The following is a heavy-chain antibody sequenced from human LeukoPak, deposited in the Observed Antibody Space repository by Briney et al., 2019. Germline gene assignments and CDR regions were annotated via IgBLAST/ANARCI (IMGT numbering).Heavy chain of an antibody. Sequence: PGRSLRLSCAASGFTFSSYGMHWVRQAPGKGLEWVAVIWYDGGNKYYADSVKGRFTISRDNSKNTLYLQMNSLRAEDTAVYYCASGSPDNSSGYSYNYYFDYWGQGTLVTVSS. CDR3: ASGSPDNSSGYSYNYYFDY. CDR2: IWYDGGNK. D-gene: IGHD3-22*01. J-gene: IGHJ4*02. V-gene: IGHV3-33*01. CDR1: GFTFSSYG.